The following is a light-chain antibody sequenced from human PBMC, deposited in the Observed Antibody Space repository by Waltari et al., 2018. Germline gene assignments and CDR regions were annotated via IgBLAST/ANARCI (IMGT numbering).Light chain of an antibody. CDR2: DVS. CDR3: SSYTATRHYV. V-gene: IGLV2-14*03. Sequence: QSALTQPASVSGSPGQSITISCTGTSSDVGGYNFVSWYQQYPGKAPKLVIYDVSARPSGGSARFSGSKSGNTASLVISGLQPEDEADYYCSSYTATRHYVFGTGTKVTVL. J-gene: IGLJ1*01. CDR1: SSDVGGYNF.